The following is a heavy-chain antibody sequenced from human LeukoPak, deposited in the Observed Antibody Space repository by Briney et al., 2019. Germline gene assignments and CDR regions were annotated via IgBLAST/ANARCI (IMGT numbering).Heavy chain of an antibody. CDR2: IYYSGST. CDR1: GGSISSYY. J-gene: IGHJ4*02. D-gene: IGHD6-19*01. V-gene: IGHV4-59*08. Sequence: KSSETLSLTCTVSGGSISSYYWSWIRQPPGKGLEWIGNIYYSGSTNYNPSLKSRVTISVDTSKNQFSLKLSSVTAADTAVYYCARQGSGYDYWGQGTLVTVSS. CDR3: ARQGSGYDY.